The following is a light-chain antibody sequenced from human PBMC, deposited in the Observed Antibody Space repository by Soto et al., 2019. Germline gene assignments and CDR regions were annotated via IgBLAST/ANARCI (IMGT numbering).Light chain of an antibody. CDR1: SRDAGGSAY. Sequence: QSPLTQPASVSGSPGQSITISCTGTSRDAGGSAYVSWYQQFPGNVPRLLIYKVTNRPSGVSYRFSGSKSGNPASLTISGLQAEDEADYFCTSSTTGSLYVFGTGTKVTVL. CDR3: TSSTTGSLYV. V-gene: IGLV2-14*01. J-gene: IGLJ1*01. CDR2: KVT.